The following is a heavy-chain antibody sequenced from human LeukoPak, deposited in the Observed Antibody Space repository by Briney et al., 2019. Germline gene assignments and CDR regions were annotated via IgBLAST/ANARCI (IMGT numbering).Heavy chain of an antibody. CDR3: ARGLASGYPPIPFDY. Sequence: PSETLSLTCTVSGDSISRSSYFWAWIRQPPGKGLEWIGEIIDTGSTKYNSSLKSRVTISVDTSKNEFSLNLTSVTAADTAIYYCARGLASGYPPIPFDYWGQGTLVTVSS. CDR2: IIDTGST. V-gene: IGHV4-39*07. CDR1: GDSISRSSYF. D-gene: IGHD3-3*01. J-gene: IGHJ4*02.